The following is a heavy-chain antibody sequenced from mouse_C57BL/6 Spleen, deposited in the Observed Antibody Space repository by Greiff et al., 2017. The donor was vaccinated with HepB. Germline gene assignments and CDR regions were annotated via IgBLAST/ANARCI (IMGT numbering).Heavy chain of an antibody. D-gene: IGHD1-2*01. J-gene: IGHJ4*01. Sequence: VQLQQSGAELVRPGTSVKVSCKASGYAFTNYLIEWVKQRPGQGLEWIGVINPGSGGTNYNEKFKGKATLTADKSSSTAYMQLSSLTSEDSAVYFCARRGSYGDAMDYWGQGTSVTVSS. CDR1: GYAFTNYL. CDR3: ARRGSYGDAMDY. V-gene: IGHV1-54*01. CDR2: INPGSGGT.